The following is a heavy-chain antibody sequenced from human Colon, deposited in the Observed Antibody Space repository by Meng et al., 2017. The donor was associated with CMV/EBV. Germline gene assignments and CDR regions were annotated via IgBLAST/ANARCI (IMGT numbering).Heavy chain of an antibody. CDR3: ASRDY. CDR1: GFRFSRQW. Sequence: GRLRGAGGGLVPPGGSLRLLCQGSGFRFSRQWMHWGRQGPGKGLVWVSRINTDGSTTYYADSVKGRFTISRDNAKNTLYLQMNSLRAEDTAVYYCASRDYWGQGTLVTVSS. CDR2: INTDGSTT. V-gene: IGHV3-74*01. J-gene: IGHJ4*02.